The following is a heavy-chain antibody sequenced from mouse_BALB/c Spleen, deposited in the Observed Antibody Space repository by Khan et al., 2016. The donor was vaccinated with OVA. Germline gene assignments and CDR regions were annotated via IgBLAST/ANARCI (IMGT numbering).Heavy chain of an antibody. CDR1: GYTFSSYW. CDR2: ILPGSGSN. V-gene: IGHV1-9*01. J-gene: IGHJ2*01. D-gene: IGHD1-1*01. Sequence: VQLQQSGADLMKPGASVKISCKVAGYTFSSYWIEWIKQRPGHGLEWIGEILPGSGSNNCNEKFKGKATFTADTSSNTAYMQLSSLTSEDYADYYSAIEKAGKRNYFDYWGQGTTLTVSS. CDR3: AIEKAGKRNYFDY.